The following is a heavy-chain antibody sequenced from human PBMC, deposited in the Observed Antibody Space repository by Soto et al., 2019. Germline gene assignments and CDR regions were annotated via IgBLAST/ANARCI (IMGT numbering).Heavy chain of an antibody. Sequence: GGSLSLSCAASGFIFSDYSMNWVRQAPGKGLEWVSSISSGSRSIYYADSVKGRFTISRDNAQNSLYLQMNSLRAEDTAAYHCAREDAKYSSGWYDWFDPWGQGSRIIVSS. J-gene: IGHJ5*02. CDR3: AREDAKYSSGWYDWFDP. CDR2: ISSGSRSI. D-gene: IGHD6-19*01. V-gene: IGHV3-21*06. CDR1: GFIFSDYS.